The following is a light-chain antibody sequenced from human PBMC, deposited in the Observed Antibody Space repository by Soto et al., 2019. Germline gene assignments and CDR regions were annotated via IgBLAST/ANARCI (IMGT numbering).Light chain of an antibody. Sequence: QSVLSQPPSVSATPGQRVTISCFGGNSNIGVNTVDWYQQFPGTAPKLLIYSDTYRPSGVPDRFSASKSGSSASLAISGLQSEDEADYHCAAWDDSLRGWVFGGGTKVTVL. CDR1: NSNIGVNT. CDR2: SDT. J-gene: IGLJ3*02. V-gene: IGLV1-44*01. CDR3: AAWDDSLRGWV.